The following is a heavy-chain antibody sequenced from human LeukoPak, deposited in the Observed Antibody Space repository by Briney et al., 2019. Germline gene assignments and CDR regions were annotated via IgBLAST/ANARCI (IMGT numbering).Heavy chain of an antibody. Sequence: GGPLRLSCAASGFPFSSYAMSWVRQAPGKGLEWVSAISGSGSFTYYADSVKGRFTISRGNSKNTLYLQMNSLRAEDTAVYYCAKERGSSWYSIDYWGQGTLVTVSS. J-gene: IGHJ4*02. D-gene: IGHD6-13*01. V-gene: IGHV3-23*01. CDR2: ISGSGSFT. CDR3: AKERGSSWYSIDY. CDR1: GFPFSSYA.